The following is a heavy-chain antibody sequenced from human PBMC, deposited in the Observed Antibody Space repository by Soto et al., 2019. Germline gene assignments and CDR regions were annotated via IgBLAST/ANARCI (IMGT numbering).Heavy chain of an antibody. J-gene: IGHJ4*02. CDR3: ARDRFFGSASDY. Sequence: QVQLVESGGGVVQPGRSLRLSCAAPGFTFSLYGMHWVRQAPGKGLEWVAVIWYDGSDKYYADSVKGRFTISRDNSKNTLYLQMNSLRAEDTAVYYCARDRFFGSASDYWGQGTLVTVSS. D-gene: IGHD3-10*01. CDR2: IWYDGSDK. V-gene: IGHV3-33*01. CDR1: GFTFSLYG.